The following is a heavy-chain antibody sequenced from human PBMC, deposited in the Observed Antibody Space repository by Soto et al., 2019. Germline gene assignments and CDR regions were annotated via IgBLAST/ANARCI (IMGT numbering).Heavy chain of an antibody. J-gene: IGHJ5*02. Sequence: GGSLRLSCAASGFTFSSYGMHWVRQARGKGLEWVAVISYDGSNKYYADSVKGRFTISRDNSKNTLYLQMNSLRAEDTAVYYCAKDYATVTNDGSFDPWGQGTLVTVSS. CDR2: ISYDGSNK. D-gene: IGHD4-4*01. CDR3: AKDYATVTNDGSFDP. CDR1: GFTFSSYG. V-gene: IGHV3-30*18.